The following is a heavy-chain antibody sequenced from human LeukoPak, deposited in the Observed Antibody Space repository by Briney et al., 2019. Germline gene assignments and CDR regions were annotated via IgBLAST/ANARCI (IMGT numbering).Heavy chain of an antibody. CDR2: ISGNNDNT. Sequence: GASVKVSCKTSGYTFTRYGVSWVRQAPGQGLEWMGWISGNNDNTNYAQRVQDRITMTTDTSTSTAYMELRSLRSDDTAEYYCARAPFCSSVSCYRTNNWLNPWGQGTLVTVSS. J-gene: IGHJ5*02. CDR1: GYTFTRYG. V-gene: IGHV1-18*01. CDR3: ARAPFCSSVSCYRTNNWLNP. D-gene: IGHD2-2*01.